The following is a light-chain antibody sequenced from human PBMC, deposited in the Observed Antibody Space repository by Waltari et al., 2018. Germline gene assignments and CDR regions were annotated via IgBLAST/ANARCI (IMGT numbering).Light chain of an antibody. V-gene: IGKV3-11*01. J-gene: IGKJ2*01. Sequence: EIVLTQSPATLSLSPGERATLSCRASQSVSSYLAWHQQKPGQAPRLLISDASNRATGIPARFSGSGSGTDFTRTISSLEPEDFAVYYCQQRSNWPRMYTFGQGTKLEIK. CDR2: DAS. CDR3: QQRSNWPRMYT. CDR1: QSVSSY.